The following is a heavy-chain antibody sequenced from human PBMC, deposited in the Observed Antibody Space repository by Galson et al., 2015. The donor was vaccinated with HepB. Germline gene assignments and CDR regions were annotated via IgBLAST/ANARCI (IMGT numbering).Heavy chain of an antibody. CDR1: GFSFSSYA. CDR2: ISGSGAST. V-gene: IGHV3-23*01. D-gene: IGHD6-13*01. CDR3: AKDFTAAGTIRNYYSCSGRDI. J-gene: IGHJ6*02. Sequence: SLRLSCAASGFSFSSYAMSWVRQAPGKGLEWVSAISGSGASTYYADSVKGRFTISRDNSKNTLYLQMNSLRAEDTAVYYCAKDFTAAGTIRNYYSCSGRDILCQRTPGSISS.